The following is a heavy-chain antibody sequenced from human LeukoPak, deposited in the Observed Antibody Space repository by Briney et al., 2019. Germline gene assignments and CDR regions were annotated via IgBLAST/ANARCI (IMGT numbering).Heavy chain of an antibody. CDR3: ARDGGIGFPFDF. CDR2: IRHDGSDK. D-gene: IGHD3-16*01. CDR1: GFTFSGYW. J-gene: IGHJ4*02. V-gene: IGHV3-7*01. Sequence: GSLRLSCAASGFTFSGYWMSWVRQAPGKGLEWVANIRHDGSDKYYVDSVKGRFTISRDNAKNSLSLQMNSLRVEDTAVYYCARDGGIGFPFDFWGQGTLVTVSS.